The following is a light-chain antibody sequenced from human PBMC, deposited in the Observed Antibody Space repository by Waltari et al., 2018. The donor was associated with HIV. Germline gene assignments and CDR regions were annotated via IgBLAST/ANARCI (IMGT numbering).Light chain of an antibody. CDR2: EDD. V-gene: IGLV6-57*04. CDR3: QSYDNSNHWV. J-gene: IGLJ3*02. CDR1: SGSIASNS. Sequence: NFILTQPHSVSASPGKTVTISCTRDSGSIASNSVQWYQQRPGGAPTTVIYEDDERPSGVPDRFSGSIDSSSNSASLTISGLKTEDEADYYCQSYDNSNHWVFGGGTKLTVL.